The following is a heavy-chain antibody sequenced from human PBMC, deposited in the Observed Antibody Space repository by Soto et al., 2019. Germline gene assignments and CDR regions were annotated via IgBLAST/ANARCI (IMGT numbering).Heavy chain of an antibody. D-gene: IGHD1-1*01. V-gene: IGHV1-18*01. CDR2: ISAYNGNT. CDR3: AAVKTSTNNRFGMDV. Sequence: ASVKVSCKASGYTFTSYGISWVRQAPGQGLEWMGWISAYNGNTNYAQKLQGRVTMTTDTSTSTAYMELRSLRSDDTAVYYCAAVKTSTNNRFGMDVWGQGTTVTVSS. CDR1: GYTFTSYG. J-gene: IGHJ6*02.